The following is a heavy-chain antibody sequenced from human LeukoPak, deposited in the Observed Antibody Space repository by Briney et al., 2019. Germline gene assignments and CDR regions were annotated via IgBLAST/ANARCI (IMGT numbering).Heavy chain of an antibody. D-gene: IGHD2-8*01. CDR2: INPNSGGT. J-gene: IGHJ4*02. V-gene: IGHV1-2*02. CDR3: ARRYCTNGVCWGSFDY. Sequence: VASVKVSCKASGYTFTSYAMHWVRQAPGQGLEWMGWINPNSGGTNYAQKFQGRVTMTRDTSISTAYMELSRLRSDDTAVYYCARRYCTNGVCWGSFDYWGQGTLVTVSS. CDR1: GYTFTSYA.